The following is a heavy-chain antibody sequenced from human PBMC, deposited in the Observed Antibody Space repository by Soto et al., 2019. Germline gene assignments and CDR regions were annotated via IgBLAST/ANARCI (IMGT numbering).Heavy chain of an antibody. Sequence: PGESLKISCKGSGYSFTSYWIGWVRQMPGKGLEWMGIIYPGDSDTRYSPSFQGQVTISADKSISTAYLQWSSLKASDTAMYYCARCAKYCSGGSCYSCYYGMDVWGQGTTVTVS. J-gene: IGHJ6*02. V-gene: IGHV5-51*01. CDR3: ARCAKYCSGGSCYSCYYGMDV. CDR1: GYSFTSYW. D-gene: IGHD2-15*01. CDR2: IYPGDSDT.